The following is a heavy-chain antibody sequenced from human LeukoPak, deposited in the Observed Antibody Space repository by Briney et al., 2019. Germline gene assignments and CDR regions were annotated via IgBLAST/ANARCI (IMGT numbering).Heavy chain of an antibody. Sequence: PSETLSLTCTVSGGFISSYYWSWIRQPPGKGLEWIGYIYYSGSTNYNPSLKSRVTISVDTSKNQFSLKLSSVTAADTAVYYCARQGYYYDSSGPNWFDPWGQGTLVTVSS. V-gene: IGHV4-59*08. CDR3: ARQGYYYDSSGPNWFDP. D-gene: IGHD3-22*01. CDR2: IYYSGST. CDR1: GGFISSYY. J-gene: IGHJ5*02.